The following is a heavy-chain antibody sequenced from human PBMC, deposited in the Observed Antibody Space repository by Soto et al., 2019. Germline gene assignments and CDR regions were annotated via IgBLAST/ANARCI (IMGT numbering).Heavy chain of an antibody. CDR3: ARVDILTVYGCMDV. CDR2: IXXXGXT. J-gene: IGHJ6*02. Sequence: PSETLSLTCAVYGGSFSGYYWSWIRQPPGKGLEWXGXIXXXGXTXXXPXXXXRVTISVDTSKNQSSLKLNSVTAADTAVYYCARVDILTVYGCMDVWGQGTTVTVSS. V-gene: IGHV4-34*01. D-gene: IGHD3-9*01. CDR1: GGSFSGYY.